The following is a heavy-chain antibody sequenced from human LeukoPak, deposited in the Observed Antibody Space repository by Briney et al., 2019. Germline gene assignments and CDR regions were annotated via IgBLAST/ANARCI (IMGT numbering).Heavy chain of an antibody. D-gene: IGHD1-14*01. CDR3: AEATTPFDAFDI. Sequence: SETLSLTCTVSGRSISSYYWSCVRQPPGKGLEWIGYIKYSGSTTYNPSLKSRVTISVDTSKNQFSLKLSSVTAADTAVYYCAEATTPFDAFDIWGQGTMVTVSS. V-gene: IGHV4-59*01. J-gene: IGHJ3*02. CDR2: IKYSGST. CDR1: GRSISSYY.